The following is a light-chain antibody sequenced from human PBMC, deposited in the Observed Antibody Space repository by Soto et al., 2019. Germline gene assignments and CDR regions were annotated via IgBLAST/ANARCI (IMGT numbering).Light chain of an antibody. CDR3: QQSYSTPWT. J-gene: IGKJ1*01. V-gene: IGKV1-39*01. CDR2: AAS. Sequence: DIQMNQSPSSLSASVGDRVTITCRASQSISSYLNWYQQKPGKAPKLLIYAASSLQSGVRSRFSGSGSGTDFTLAISSLQPEDFATYYCQQSYSTPWTFGQGTKVEIK. CDR1: QSISSY.